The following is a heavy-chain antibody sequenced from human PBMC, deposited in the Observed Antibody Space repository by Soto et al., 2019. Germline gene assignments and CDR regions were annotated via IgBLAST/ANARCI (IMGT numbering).Heavy chain of an antibody. J-gene: IGHJ4*02. V-gene: IGHV1-69*01. D-gene: IGHD1-26*01. CDR1: GGTFSSYA. CDR3: ARVTVGATPAGPFDY. Sequence: QVQLVQSGAEVKKPGSSVKVSCKASGGTFSSYAISWVRQAPGQGLEWMGGITPIFGTANYAQKFQGRVTITADESTSTAYMELSSLRSEDTAVYYCARVTVGATPAGPFDYWGQGTLVTVSS. CDR2: ITPIFGTA.